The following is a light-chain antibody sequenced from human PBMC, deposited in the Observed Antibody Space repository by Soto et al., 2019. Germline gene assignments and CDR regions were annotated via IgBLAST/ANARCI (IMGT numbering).Light chain of an antibody. V-gene: IGLV2-14*01. Sequence: QSVLTQPASLSGSPGQSITISCTGTSGDVGGFNYVSWYQQHPGKAPKLMIYDVSSRPSGVSNRFSGSKSGNTASLTISGLHAEDEADYYCSSYTTRSTLVFGGGTKLTVL. CDR3: SSYTTRSTLV. J-gene: IGLJ3*02. CDR1: SGDVGGFNY. CDR2: DVS.